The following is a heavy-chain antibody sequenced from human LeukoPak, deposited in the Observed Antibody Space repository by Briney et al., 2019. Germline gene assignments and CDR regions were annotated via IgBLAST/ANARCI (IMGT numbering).Heavy chain of an antibody. CDR2: IYYSGST. CDR3: ARHMGYSYGYVGYYFDY. CDR1: GGSISSYY. J-gene: IGHJ4*02. Sequence: SETLSLTFTVSGGSISSYYWSWIRQPPGKGLEWIGYIYYSGSTNYNPSLKSRVTISVDTSKNQFSLKLSSVTAADTAVYYCARHMGYSYGYVGYYFDYWGQGTLVTVSS. V-gene: IGHV4-59*08. D-gene: IGHD5-18*01.